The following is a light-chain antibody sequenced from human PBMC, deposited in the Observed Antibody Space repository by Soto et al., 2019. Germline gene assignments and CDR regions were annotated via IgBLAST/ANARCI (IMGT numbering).Light chain of an antibody. V-gene: IGKV1-27*01. CDR3: EKYDRAPPWT. CDR2: AAS. J-gene: IGKJ1*01. Sequence: DIQMTQSPSSLSASVGDRVTITCRASQGISNYLAWYQQKPGKAPKLLIYAASTLQSGVPSRFSGSGSGTDFTLIISSLQPEDEAIYCCEKYDRAPPWTVGQGTKVEIK. CDR1: QGISNY.